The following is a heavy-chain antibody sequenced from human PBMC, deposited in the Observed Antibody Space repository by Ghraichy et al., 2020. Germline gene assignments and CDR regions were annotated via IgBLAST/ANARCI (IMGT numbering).Heavy chain of an antibody. D-gene: IGHD3-3*01. CDR2: IYSGGST. V-gene: IGHV3-53*01. J-gene: IGHJ3*02. Sequence: GGSLRLSCTASGFTVSPNYMTWVRQAPGKGLEWVSVIYSGGSTYYADSVKGRFTISRDNSKNTLFLQMNSLRAEDTAVYYCARDWSIFGVGGAFDIWGQGTMVTVSS. CDR3: ARDWSIFGVGGAFDI. CDR1: GFTVSPNY.